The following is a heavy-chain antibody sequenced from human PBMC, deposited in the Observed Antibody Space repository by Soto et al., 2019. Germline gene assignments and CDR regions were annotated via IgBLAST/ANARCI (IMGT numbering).Heavy chain of an antibody. J-gene: IGHJ5*02. CDR1: GGSVSSGSYY. CDR3: ASSLIVGATWFDP. D-gene: IGHD1-26*01. CDR2: IYYSGST. Sequence: PSETLSLTCTVSGGSVSSGSYYWSWIRQPPGKGLEWIGYIYYSGSTNYNPSLKSRVTISVDTSKNQFSLKLSSVTAADTAVYYCASSLIVGATWFDPWGQGTLVTVSS. V-gene: IGHV4-61*01.